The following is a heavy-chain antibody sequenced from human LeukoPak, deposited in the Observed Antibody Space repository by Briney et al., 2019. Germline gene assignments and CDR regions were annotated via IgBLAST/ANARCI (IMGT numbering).Heavy chain of an antibody. CDR1: GFTFSSYW. D-gene: IGHD2-21*01. V-gene: IGHV3-23*01. CDR3: AKRPGLRISP. CDR2: ISGSGGST. J-gene: IGHJ4*02. Sequence: GGSLRLSCAASGFTFSSYWLSWVRQAPGKGLEWVSAISGSGGSTYYADSVKGRFTISRDNSKNTLYLQMNSLRAEDTAVYYCAKRPGLRISPWGQGTLVTVSS.